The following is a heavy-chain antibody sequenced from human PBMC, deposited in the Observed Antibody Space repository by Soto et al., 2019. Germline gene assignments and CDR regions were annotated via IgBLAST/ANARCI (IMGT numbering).Heavy chain of an antibody. V-gene: IGHV4-30-2*01. CDR1: GGSISSGGYS. D-gene: IGHD3-22*01. CDR2: IYHSGST. CDR3: ARRGYYDSSGFFDY. J-gene: IGHJ4*02. Sequence: SETLSLTCAVSGGSISSGGYSWSWIRQPPGKGLEWIGYIYHSGSTYYNPSLKSRVTISVDRSKDQFSLKLSSVTAADTAVYYCARRGYYDSSGFFDYWGQGTLVTVSS.